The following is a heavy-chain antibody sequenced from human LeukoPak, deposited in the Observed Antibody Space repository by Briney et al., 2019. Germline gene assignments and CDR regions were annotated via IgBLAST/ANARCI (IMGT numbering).Heavy chain of an antibody. CDR3: ASSSSSWLPFDY. V-gene: IGHV4-30-2*01. J-gene: IGHJ4*02. Sequence: SETLSLTCAVSGGSISSGGYSWSWIRQPPGKGLEWIGYIYHSGSTYYNPSLKSRVTISVDTSKNQFSLKLSSVTAADTAVYYCASSSSSWLPFDYWGQGTLVTVSS. D-gene: IGHD6-13*01. CDR2: IYHSGST. CDR1: GGSISSGGYS.